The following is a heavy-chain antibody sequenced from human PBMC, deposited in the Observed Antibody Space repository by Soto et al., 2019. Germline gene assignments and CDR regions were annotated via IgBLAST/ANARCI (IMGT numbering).Heavy chain of an antibody. CDR3: ARHGVHGNYVYFDY. CDR2: IYYSGST. CDR1: GGCISSYY. V-gene: IGHV4-59*08. J-gene: IGHJ4*02. Sequence: SETLSLTCTVSGGCISSYYWSWIRQPPGKGLEWIGYIYYSGSTNYNPSLKSRITISVDTSKNQFSLKLSSVTAADTAVYYCARHGVHGNYVYFDYWGQGTLVTVSS. D-gene: IGHD4-17*01.